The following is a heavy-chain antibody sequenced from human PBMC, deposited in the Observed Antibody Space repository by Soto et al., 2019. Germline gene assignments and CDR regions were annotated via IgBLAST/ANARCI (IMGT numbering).Heavy chain of an antibody. V-gene: IGHV4-59*01. CDR3: ARGDLRFLEWLYYFDP. CDR2: IYYSGST. CDR1: GGSISSYY. D-gene: IGHD3-3*01. J-gene: IGHJ5*02. Sequence: PSQTLSLTYTVSGGSISSYYWSWIRKPPGKGLEWIGYIYYSGSTNYNPSLKSRVTISVDTSKNQFSLKLSSVTAADTAVYYCARGDLRFLEWLYYFDPWGQGTLVTVSS.